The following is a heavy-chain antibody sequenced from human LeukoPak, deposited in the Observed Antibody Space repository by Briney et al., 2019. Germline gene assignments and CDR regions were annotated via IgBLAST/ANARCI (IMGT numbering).Heavy chain of an antibody. Sequence: ASVKVSCKASGYTFTSYYMHWVRQAPGQGLEWMGIINPSGGSTSYAQKFQGRVTMTRDTSTSTVYMELSSLRSEDTAVYYCARASEYYDFWSGYYTYPRNWFDPWGQGTLVTVSS. CDR3: ARASEYYDFWSGYYTYPRNWFDP. J-gene: IGHJ5*02. D-gene: IGHD3-3*01. CDR1: GYTFTSYY. V-gene: IGHV1-46*01. CDR2: INPSGGST.